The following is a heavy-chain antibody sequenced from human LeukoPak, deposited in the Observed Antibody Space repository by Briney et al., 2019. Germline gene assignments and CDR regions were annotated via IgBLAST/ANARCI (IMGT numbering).Heavy chain of an antibody. D-gene: IGHD3-22*01. CDR3: ASTFYYYDSSGYPGD. CDR1: GGTFSSYA. CDR2: IIPILGIA. J-gene: IGHJ4*02. V-gene: IGHV1-69*04. Sequence: ASVKVSCKASGGTFSSYAITWVRQAPGQGLEWMGRIIPILGIANYAQKFQGRVTITADKPTSTAYMELSSLRSEDTAVYYCASTFYYYDSSGYPGDWGQGTLVTVSS.